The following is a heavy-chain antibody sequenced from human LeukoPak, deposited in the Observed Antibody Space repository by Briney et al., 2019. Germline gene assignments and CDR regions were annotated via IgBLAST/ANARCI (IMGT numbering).Heavy chain of an antibody. D-gene: IGHD7-27*01. CDR1: GFTVSSNY. Sequence: GGSLRLSCAASGFTVSSNYMSWVRQAPGKGLEWVSVIYSGGSTYYADSVKGRFTISRDNSKNTLYLQMNSLRAEDTAVYYCARDPALGYFDYWGQGTLVTVSS. J-gene: IGHJ4*02. CDR3: ARDPALGYFDY. CDR2: IYSGGST. V-gene: IGHV3-53*01.